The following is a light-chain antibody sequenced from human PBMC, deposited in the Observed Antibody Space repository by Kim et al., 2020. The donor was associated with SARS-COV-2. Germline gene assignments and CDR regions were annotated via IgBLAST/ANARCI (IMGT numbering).Light chain of an antibody. CDR2: QDT. J-gene: IGLJ2*01. Sequence: VSPGQTANITCSGNKLGSKYTSWYQQKPGQSPVLVIYQDTKRPSVIPERFFGSNSGNTATLTIGGTQAMDEADYYCQAWDSNTAVFGGGTKLTVL. V-gene: IGLV3-1*01. CDR1: KLGSKY. CDR3: QAWDSNTAV.